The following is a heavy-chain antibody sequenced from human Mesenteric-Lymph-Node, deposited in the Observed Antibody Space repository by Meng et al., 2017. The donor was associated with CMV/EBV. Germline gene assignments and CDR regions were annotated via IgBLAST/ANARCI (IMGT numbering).Heavy chain of an antibody. CDR2: IYDTGET. CDR3: ARRAVQMTTDHFDY. J-gene: IGHJ4*02. V-gene: IGHV4-31*02. Sequence: SGGCVGSCDYCESWIRQHPGKDLELIRYIYDTGETYYNPTLKGRVSMSVATSNDQFFLKLTSLTAADTAVYFCARRAVQMTTDHFDYWGQGTLVTVSS. CDR1: GGCVGSCDYC. D-gene: IGHD4-11*01.